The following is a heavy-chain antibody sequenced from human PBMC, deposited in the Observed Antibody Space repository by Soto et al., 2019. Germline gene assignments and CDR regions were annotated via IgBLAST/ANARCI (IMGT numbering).Heavy chain of an antibody. V-gene: IGHV4-39*01. CDR1: GASISSSGNY. CDR3: ARQYCTSTSCWYYFDY. J-gene: IGHJ4*02. CDR2: IYYSGST. D-gene: IGHD2-2*01. Sequence: SETRSLTCTVSGASISSSGNYWGWIRQPPGKGLEWIGSIYYSGSTYYNPSLKSRVTISVDTSKNQFSLKLSSVTAADTAVYYCARQYCTSTSCWYYFDYWGQGTLVTVSS.